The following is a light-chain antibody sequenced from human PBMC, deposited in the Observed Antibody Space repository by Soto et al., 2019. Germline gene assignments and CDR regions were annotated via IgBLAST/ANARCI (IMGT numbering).Light chain of an antibody. CDR2: AVS. CDR1: SSDIGSYDH. J-gene: IGLJ1*01. Sequence: QSALTQPASVSGSPGQSITISCSGTSSDIGSYDHVAWYQKFPGKSPKLIIYAVSDRPSGVSDRFSGSKSGISASLTISGLQTEDEADYYCISYSDRQSYLFGTGTKVNVL. V-gene: IGLV2-14*03. CDR3: ISYSDRQSYL.